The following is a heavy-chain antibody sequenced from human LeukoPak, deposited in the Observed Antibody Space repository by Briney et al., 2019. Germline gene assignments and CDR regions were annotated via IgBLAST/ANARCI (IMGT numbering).Heavy chain of an antibody. V-gene: IGHV3-30*02. CDR2: IRYDGSNK. CDR1: GFTFSSYG. J-gene: IGHJ4*02. Sequence: GGSLVLSCAAAGFTFSSYGMDWGRPAPGKGVGGVAFIRYDGSNKYYADSVKGRFTISRDNSKNTLYLQMNSLRAEDTAVYYCAKDASMVTKSFDYWGQGTLVTVSS. D-gene: IGHD5-18*01. CDR3: AKDASMVTKSFDY.